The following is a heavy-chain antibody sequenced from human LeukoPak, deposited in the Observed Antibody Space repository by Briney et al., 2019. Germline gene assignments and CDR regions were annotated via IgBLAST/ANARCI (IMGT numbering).Heavy chain of an antibody. CDR3: ARTQSQSGSYRYYFGY. D-gene: IGHD1-26*01. CDR1: GGSVGSAGYY. Sequence: PSETLSLTCTVSGGSVGSAGYYWSWIRQPPGGGLEWIGYIYYIRNTNYNPSLKSRVTMSLDPSKNQFSLKLNSVTAADTAVYYCARTQSQSGSYRYYFGYWGQGALVTVSS. J-gene: IGHJ4*02. CDR2: IYYIRNT. V-gene: IGHV4-61*08.